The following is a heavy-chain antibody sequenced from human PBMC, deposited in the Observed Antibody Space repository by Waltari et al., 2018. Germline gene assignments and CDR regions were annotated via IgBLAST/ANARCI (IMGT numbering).Heavy chain of an antibody. Sequence: EVQLLESGGGLVQPGGSLRLSCAASGFTFSSYAMSWVRQAPGKGLEWVSVIYSGGSTYYADSVKGRFTISRDNSKNTLYLQMNSLRAEDTAVYYCAKGGYCTGGVCYDLDYWGQGTLVTVSS. CDR2: IYSGGST. CDR1: GFTFSSYA. J-gene: IGHJ4*02. D-gene: IGHD2-8*02. V-gene: IGHV3-23*03. CDR3: AKGGYCTGGVCYDLDY.